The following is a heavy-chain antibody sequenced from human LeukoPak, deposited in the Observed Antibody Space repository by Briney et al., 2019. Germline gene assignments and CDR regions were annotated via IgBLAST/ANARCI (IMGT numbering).Heavy chain of an antibody. CDR1: GFTFSSYA. V-gene: IGHV3-30*04. CDR3: AKDERYGPQSYHFDY. D-gene: IGHD5-18*01. CDR2: ISYDGSNK. J-gene: IGHJ4*02. Sequence: GGSLRLSCAASGFTFSSYAMHWVRQAPGKGLEWVAVISYDGSNKYYADSVKGRFTISRDNSKNTLYLQMNSLRAEDTAVYYCAKDERYGPQSYHFDYWGQGTLVTVSS.